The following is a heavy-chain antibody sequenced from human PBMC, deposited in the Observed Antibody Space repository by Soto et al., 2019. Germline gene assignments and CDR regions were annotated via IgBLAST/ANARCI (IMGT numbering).Heavy chain of an antibody. Sequence: SETLSLTCTVSGGSMIAYYWNWMRQPPGKGLQWIGYTYYSGSTTYNPSLKSRVTISVDSSKNQFSLKLSSVTAADTAVYYCASRYYDSSGYLLDYWGQGTLVTVSS. CDR1: GGSMIAYY. V-gene: IGHV4-59*12. CDR3: ASRYYDSSGYLLDY. D-gene: IGHD3-22*01. CDR2: TYYSGST. J-gene: IGHJ4*02.